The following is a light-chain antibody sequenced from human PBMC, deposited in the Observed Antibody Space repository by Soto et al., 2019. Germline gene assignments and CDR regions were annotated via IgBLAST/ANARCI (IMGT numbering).Light chain of an antibody. CDR1: QNINNK. Sequence: EIVVTQSPATLPLSPGQRATLSCRTSQNINNKLVWYQQKPGQAPRLLIYGASTRATGIPARFSGRGSGTEFTLTISSLQSEDFAVYSCQHDNYWPLTFGGGTKVEIK. J-gene: IGKJ4*01. CDR2: GAS. V-gene: IGKV3-15*01. CDR3: QHDNYWPLT.